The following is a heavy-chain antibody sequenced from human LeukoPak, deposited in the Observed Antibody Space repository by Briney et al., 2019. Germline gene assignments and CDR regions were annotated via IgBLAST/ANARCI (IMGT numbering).Heavy chain of an antibody. CDR3: ARDMTATGYFDL. CDR1: GFTFSDSR. Sequence: GGSLRLSCAASGFTFSDSRMSWVRQAPGKGLEWVADIMQDGDAKYYLESLEGRFTISRENAKNSLYLQMKSLRAGDTAVYYCARDMTATGYFDLWGRGTLVTVSS. V-gene: IGHV3-7*01. D-gene: IGHD3-16*01. J-gene: IGHJ2*01. CDR2: IMQDGDAK.